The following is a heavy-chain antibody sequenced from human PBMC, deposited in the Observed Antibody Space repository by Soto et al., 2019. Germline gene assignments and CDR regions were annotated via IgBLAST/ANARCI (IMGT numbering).Heavy chain of an antibody. CDR3: AGERADVDFLPSGY. D-gene: IGHD5-12*01. Sequence: QVQLVESGGGVVQPGRSLRLSCAASGFTFSSYAMHWVRQAPGKGLEWVAVISYDGSNKYYADSVKGRFTISRDNSKNTLYLQMNSLRAEDTAVYYCAGERADVDFLPSGYWGQGTLVTVSS. V-gene: IGHV3-30-3*01. CDR1: GFTFSSYA. CDR2: ISYDGSNK. J-gene: IGHJ4*02.